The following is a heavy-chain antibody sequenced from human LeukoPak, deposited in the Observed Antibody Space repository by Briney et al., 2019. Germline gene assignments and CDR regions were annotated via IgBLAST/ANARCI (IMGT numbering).Heavy chain of an antibody. CDR1: GGSFSGYY. CDR3: ARDPGLLGATVSDAFDI. CDR2: INHSGST. Sequence: SETLSLTCAVYGGSFSGYYWSWIRQPPGKGLEWIGEINHSGSTNYNPSLKSRVTISADTSKNQFSLKLSSVTAADTAVYYCARDPGLLGATVSDAFDIWGQGTMVTVSS. V-gene: IGHV4-34*01. J-gene: IGHJ3*02. D-gene: IGHD1-26*01.